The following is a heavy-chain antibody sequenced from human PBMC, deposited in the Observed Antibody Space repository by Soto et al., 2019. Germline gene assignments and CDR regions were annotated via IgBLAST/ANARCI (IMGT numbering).Heavy chain of an antibody. CDR2: TYYRSKWYN. CDR1: EDSVSSNSAA. V-gene: IGHV6-1*01. D-gene: IGHD2-21*02. J-gene: IGHJ6*02. Sequence: SQTLSLTCAISEDSVSSNSAAWNWIRQSPSRGLEWLGRTYYRSKWYNDYAVSVKSRITINPDTSKNQFSLQLNSVTPEDTAVYYCARDRTPLSGCYSVIYYYYYRMDFWGQGTTVTVSS. CDR3: ARDRTPLSGCYSVIYYYYYRMDF.